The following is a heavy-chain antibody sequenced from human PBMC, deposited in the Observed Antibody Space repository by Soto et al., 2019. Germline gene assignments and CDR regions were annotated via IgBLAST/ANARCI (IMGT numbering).Heavy chain of an antibody. V-gene: IGHV3-30-3*01. J-gene: IGHJ4*02. CDR3: ARESLGAFGEFEVDY. CDR1: GFTFSSYA. Sequence: GGSLRLSCAASGFTFSSYAMHWVRQAPGKGLEWVAVISYDGSNKYYADSVKGRFTISRDNSKNTLYLQMNSLRAEDTAVYYCARESLGAFGEFEVDYWGQGTLVTVSS. CDR2: ISYDGSNK. D-gene: IGHD3-10*01.